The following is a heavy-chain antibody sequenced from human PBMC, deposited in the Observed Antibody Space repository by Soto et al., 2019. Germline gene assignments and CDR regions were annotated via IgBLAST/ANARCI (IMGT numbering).Heavy chain of an antibody. CDR1: GFTFNNYA. CDR3: AKDQNYPRNQFHN. J-gene: IGHJ4*02. V-gene: IGHV3-23*01. Sequence: PGASLRLSCAASGFTFNNYAMSWVRQAPGKGLEWVSAISANGQAIYYAGSVKGRFITYRDSPKNTVFLHMDSLTAEDTAVYYCAKDQNYPRNQFHNGGQGTLVTAPQ. CDR2: ISANGQAI. D-gene: IGHD1-1*01.